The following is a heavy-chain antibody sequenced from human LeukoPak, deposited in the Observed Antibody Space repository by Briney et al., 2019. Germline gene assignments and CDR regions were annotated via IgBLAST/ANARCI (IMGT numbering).Heavy chain of an antibody. CDR2: INSGSDTV. Sequence: PGGSLRLSCVASGFPFISYVVNWVRQVPGKGLEWVSYINSGSDTVYYADSVRGRFTISRDNAKNSLSLQMHSLRAEDTAVYFCARAYDPSGSHYYYFMDVWGKGTTVTVSS. CDR3: ARAYDPSGSHYYYFMDV. D-gene: IGHD3-22*01. J-gene: IGHJ6*03. CDR1: GFPFISYV. V-gene: IGHV3-48*01.